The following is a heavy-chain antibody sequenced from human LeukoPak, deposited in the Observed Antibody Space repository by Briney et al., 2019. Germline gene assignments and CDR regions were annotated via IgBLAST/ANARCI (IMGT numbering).Heavy chain of an antibody. Sequence: SETLSLTCSVSGGSISSRNYYWGWIRQPPGKGLEWIGSIYYSGSTYYNPSLKSRVTISVATSKNQFSLKLSSVTAADTAVYYCARRQYCGGDCYHGGFDYWGQGTLVTVSS. CDR3: ARRQYCGGDCYHGGFDY. V-gene: IGHV4-39*01. J-gene: IGHJ4*02. CDR2: IYYSGST. D-gene: IGHD2-21*02. CDR1: GGSISSRNYY.